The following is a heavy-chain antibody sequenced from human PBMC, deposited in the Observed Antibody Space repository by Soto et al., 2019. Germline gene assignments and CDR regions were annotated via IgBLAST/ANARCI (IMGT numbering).Heavy chain of an antibody. V-gene: IGHV4-39*01. CDR1: GGSISNRLYY. CDR3: ARQVLDWMSDAFDI. CDR2: ISYDGRT. J-gene: IGHJ3*02. D-gene: IGHD3-3*01. Sequence: PSETLSLTCTVSGGSISNRLYYWGWIRQSPGKGLEWVGSISYDGRTFYNPSLDSRVTMSVDTSENQFSLKLSSVTAADTATSFCARQVLDWMSDAFDIWGQGTMVTVSS.